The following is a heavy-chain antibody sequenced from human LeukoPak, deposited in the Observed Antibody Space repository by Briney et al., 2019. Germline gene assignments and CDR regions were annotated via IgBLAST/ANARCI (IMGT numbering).Heavy chain of an antibody. CDR2: IKQDGSEK. V-gene: IGHV3-7*01. CDR3: ARDKMTGDSYFDY. Sequence: GGSLRLSCAASGFTFSSYWMSWVRQAPGKGLEWVAHIKQDGSEKNYVDSVKGRFTISRDNAKNSLLLQMDGLGAEDAAVYYCARDKMTGDSYFDYWGQGTLVTVSS. CDR1: GFTFSSYW. D-gene: IGHD7-27*01. J-gene: IGHJ4*02.